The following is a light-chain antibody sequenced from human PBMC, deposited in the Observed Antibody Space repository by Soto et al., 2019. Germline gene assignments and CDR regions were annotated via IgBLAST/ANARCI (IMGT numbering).Light chain of an antibody. CDR1: QSVRDN. CDR3: QQYTDWPPYT. CDR2: GAS. Sequence: EVVMTQSPATLYVSPGERATLFCRASQSVRDNLAWYQQRPGQAPRLLIYGASTRATGVPARFSGSGSGTEFTLTIDSPQSEDLAVYYCQQYTDWPPYTFGPGTKLEIK. V-gene: IGKV3-15*01. J-gene: IGKJ2*01.